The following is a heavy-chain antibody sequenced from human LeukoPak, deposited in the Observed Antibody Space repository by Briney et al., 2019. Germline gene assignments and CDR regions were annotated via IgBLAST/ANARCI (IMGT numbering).Heavy chain of an antibody. J-gene: IGHJ4*02. V-gene: IGHV4-31*03. CDR3: ARVELWPTAHFDY. Sequence: SQTLSLICTVSGGSISSGAYYWSWIRQHPGKGLEWIGYIYYSGSTYYNPSLKSRVTISVDMSKNQFSLNLNSVIDADTAVYYCARVELWPTAHFDYWGQGTLVTVSS. CDR1: GGSISSGAYY. D-gene: IGHD1-7*01. CDR2: IYYSGST.